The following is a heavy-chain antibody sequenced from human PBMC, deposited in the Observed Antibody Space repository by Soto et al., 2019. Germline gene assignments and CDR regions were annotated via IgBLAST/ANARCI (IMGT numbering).Heavy chain of an antibody. J-gene: IGHJ3*02. CDR1: GFTFDEYA. Sequence: EMQLVESGGGLVQPGRSLRLSCAGSGFTFDEYAMHWVRQTPGKGLEWVSGISWYSGTIAYADSVKGRFTISRDNANNSLHLQMNGLRTEDTALYYCAKDRRPIAVTCAIDIWGQGAMVTVSS. V-gene: IGHV3-9*01. CDR3: AKDRRPIAVTCAIDI. CDR2: ISWYSGTI. D-gene: IGHD6-19*01.